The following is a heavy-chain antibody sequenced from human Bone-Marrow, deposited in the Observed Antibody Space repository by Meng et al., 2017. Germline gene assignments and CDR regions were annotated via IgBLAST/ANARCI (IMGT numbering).Heavy chain of an antibody. CDR1: GYTFTSYG. V-gene: IGHV1-18*01. CDR2: ISAYNGNT. D-gene: IGHD6-13*01. Sequence: ASVKVSCKASGYTFTSYGISWVRQAPGQGLEWMGWISAYNGNTNYAQKLQGRVTMTTGTSTSTAYMELRSLRSDDTAVYYCARETGIGMYSSSWPLDYWGQGTLVTVSS. CDR3: ARETGIGMYSSSWPLDY. J-gene: IGHJ4*02.